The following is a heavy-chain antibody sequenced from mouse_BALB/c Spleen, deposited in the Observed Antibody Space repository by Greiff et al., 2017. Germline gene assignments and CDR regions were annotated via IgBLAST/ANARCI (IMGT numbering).Heavy chain of an antibody. D-gene: IGHD1-1*01. CDR2: ISCYNGAT. Sequence: LVKTGASVKISCKASGYSFTGYYMHWVKQSHGKSLEWIGYISCYNGATSYNQKFKGKATFTVDTSSSTAYMQFNSLTSEDSAVYDCARGYGRSYEAMDYWGQGTSVTVSA. J-gene: IGHJ4*01. CDR1: GYSFTGYY. CDR3: ARGYGRSYEAMDY. V-gene: IGHV1S34*01.